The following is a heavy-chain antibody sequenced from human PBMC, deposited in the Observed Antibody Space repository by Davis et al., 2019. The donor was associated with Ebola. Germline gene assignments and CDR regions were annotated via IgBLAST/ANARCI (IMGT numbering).Heavy chain of an antibody. CDR1: GFTFSSYT. J-gene: IGHJ6*04. D-gene: IGHD2/OR15-2a*01. Sequence: PGGSLRLSCAASGFTFSSYTMNWVRQAPGRGLEWVSSISSSGSYIYYADSVKGRFTISRDNAKNSLYLQMNSLRAEDTAVYYCARDKGLWPNYYGMDVWGKGTTVTVSS. V-gene: IGHV3-21*01. CDR2: ISSSGSYI. CDR3: ARDKGLWPNYYGMDV.